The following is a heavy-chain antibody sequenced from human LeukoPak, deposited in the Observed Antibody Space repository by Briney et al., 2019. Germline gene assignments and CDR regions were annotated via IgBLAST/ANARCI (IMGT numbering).Heavy chain of an antibody. CDR3: ARGPITIFGVVTSGYFDY. V-gene: IGHV1-2*02. D-gene: IGHD3-3*01. Sequence: ASVKVSCKASGYTFTSYYMHWVRQAPGQGLEWMGWINPNSGGTNYAQKFQGRVTMTRDTSTSTAYMELSRLRSDDTAVYYCARGPITIFGVVTSGYFDYWGQGTLVTVSS. CDR1: GYTFTSYY. J-gene: IGHJ4*02. CDR2: INPNSGGT.